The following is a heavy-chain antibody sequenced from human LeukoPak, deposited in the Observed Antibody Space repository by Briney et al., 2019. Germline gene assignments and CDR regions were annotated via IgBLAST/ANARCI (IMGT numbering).Heavy chain of an antibody. Sequence: SVKVSCKASGYTFTSYGISWVRQAPGQGLEWMGGIIPIFGTANYAQKFQGRVTITADEPTSTAYMELSSLRSEDTAVYYCASGGYSGYDFYYYYYGMDVWGKGTTVTVSS. CDR3: ASGGYSGYDFYYYYYGMDV. J-gene: IGHJ6*04. D-gene: IGHD5-12*01. CDR1: GYTFTSYG. V-gene: IGHV1-69*13. CDR2: IIPIFGTA.